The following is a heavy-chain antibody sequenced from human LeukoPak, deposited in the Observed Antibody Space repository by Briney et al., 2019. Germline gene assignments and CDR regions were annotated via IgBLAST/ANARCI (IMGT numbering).Heavy chain of an antibody. CDR2: ISSDGSIT. CDR1: GFTFSTYW. Sequence: GGSLRLSCAASGFTFSTYWMHWVRQAPGKGLVWVSRISSDGSITSYADSVKGRFTISRDNAKNTLYLQMNSLRAEDTAVYYCAREDYFGSGSYSSEYFHHWGQGTLVTVSS. CDR3: AREDYFGSGSYSSEYFHH. V-gene: IGHV3-74*01. J-gene: IGHJ1*01. D-gene: IGHD3-10*01.